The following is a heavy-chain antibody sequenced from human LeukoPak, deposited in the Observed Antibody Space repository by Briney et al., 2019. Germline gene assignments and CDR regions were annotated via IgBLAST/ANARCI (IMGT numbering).Heavy chain of an antibody. V-gene: IGHV4-59*12. CDR1: GGSISSYY. CDR3: ARGEVATTTVEWFYYGMDV. Sequence: PSETLSLTCTVSGGSISSYYWSWIRQPPGKGLEWIGYIYYSGSTYYNPSLKSRVTISVDTSKNQFSLKLSSVTAADTAVYYCARGEVATTTVEWFYYGMDVWGQGTTVTVSS. CDR2: IYYSGST. D-gene: IGHD5-12*01. J-gene: IGHJ6*02.